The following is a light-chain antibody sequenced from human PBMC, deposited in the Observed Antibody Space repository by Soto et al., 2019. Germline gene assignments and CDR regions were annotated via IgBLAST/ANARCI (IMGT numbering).Light chain of an antibody. V-gene: IGLV2-14*01. J-gene: IGLJ2*01. Sequence: QSALTQPASVSGSPGQSITISCTGSSSDVGGYNYVSWYQQYPGKVPKLMIYEVSNRPSGVSNRFSGSKSGNTASLTISGLQAEDEAHYYCSSYTSSNTYVVFGGGTKLTVL. CDR1: SSDVGGYNY. CDR3: SSYTSSNTYVV. CDR2: EVS.